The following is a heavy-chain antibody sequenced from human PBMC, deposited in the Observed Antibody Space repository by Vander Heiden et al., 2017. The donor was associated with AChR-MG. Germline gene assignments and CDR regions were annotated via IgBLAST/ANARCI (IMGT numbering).Heavy chain of an antibody. CDR3: ARGLGYSSSSWFDP. CDR1: GGSFSGYY. Sequence: QVQLHRWGAGLLQPSETLSPPCAVYGGSFSGYYCICIRQAPGKGLEWIGEINHSGSTNYNPSLKSRVTISVDTSKNQFSLKLSSVTAADTAVYYCARGLGYSSSSWFDPWGQGTLVTVSS. CDR2: INHSGST. V-gene: IGHV4-34*01. D-gene: IGHD6-13*01. J-gene: IGHJ5*02.